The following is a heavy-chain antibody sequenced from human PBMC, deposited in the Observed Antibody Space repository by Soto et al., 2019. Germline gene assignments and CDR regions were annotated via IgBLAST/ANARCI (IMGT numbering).Heavy chain of an antibody. D-gene: IGHD3-9*01. V-gene: IGHV3-23*01. J-gene: IGHJ4*02. Sequence: GGSLRLSCAASGFTFSSYAMSWVRQAPGKGLEWVSAISGSGGSTYYADSVKGRFTISRDNSKNTVYLQMNSLRVEDTAVYKCAKTHNRRITIFVWGQGTRVTVPS. CDR2: ISGSGGST. CDR1: GFTFSSYA. CDR3: AKTHNRRITIFV.